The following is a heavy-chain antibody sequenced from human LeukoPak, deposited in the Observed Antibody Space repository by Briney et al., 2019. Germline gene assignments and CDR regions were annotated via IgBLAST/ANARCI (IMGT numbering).Heavy chain of an antibody. CDR2: THPSGNT. CDR3: ARHPGGNPAHRFDN. Sequence: SETLSLTCTVSGSSLTDYFWSWIRQSPGKELEWIGYTHPSGNTNYNPSLMSRVTISMDTSKSQFSLKLNSVTAADTAVYYCARHPGGNPAHRFDNWGQGTLVTVSS. V-gene: IGHV4-4*09. CDR1: GSSLTDYF. J-gene: IGHJ4*02. D-gene: IGHD4-23*01.